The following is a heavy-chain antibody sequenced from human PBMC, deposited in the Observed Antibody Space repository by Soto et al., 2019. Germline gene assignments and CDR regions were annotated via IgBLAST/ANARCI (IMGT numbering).Heavy chain of an antibody. J-gene: IGHJ6*02. Sequence: ASVKVSCKASGYTFASYDSTWMRQAPGQGLEWMGWISGYNGDTKYAQKFQGRVTMTIDTSTTTTYMELRSLTSDDTAVYYCAKNGQPPYYYYGMDVWGQGTTVTVSS. D-gene: IGHD2-8*01. V-gene: IGHV1-18*01. CDR3: AKNGQPPYYYYGMDV. CDR2: ISGYNGDT. CDR1: GYTFASYD.